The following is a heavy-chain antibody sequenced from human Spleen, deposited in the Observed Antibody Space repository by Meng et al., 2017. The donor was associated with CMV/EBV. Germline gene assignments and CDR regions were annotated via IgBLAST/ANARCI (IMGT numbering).Heavy chain of an antibody. CDR3: ARGHGN. J-gene: IGHJ4*02. CDR1: GFIFSSDN. V-gene: IGHV3-21*04. Sequence: GESLKISCAASGFIFSSDNIDWVRQAPGKGLEWVSSISGDTNDIYYAESMKGRFTISRDDSENTLYLQLNSLRAEDTAIYYCARGHGNWGQGTLVTVSS. CDR2: ISGDTNDI.